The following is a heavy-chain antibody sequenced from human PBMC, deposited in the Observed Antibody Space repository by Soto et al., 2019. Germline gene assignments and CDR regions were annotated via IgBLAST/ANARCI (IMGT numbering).Heavy chain of an antibody. Sequence: QVQLQESGPGLVKPSQTLSLTCTVSGASISSGGYYWNWIRQHPGKGLEWIGYIYYSGSTYYNPSLKSRVTLSVDTSTSEFSLKLSSVTAADTAVYYCAREGRGRGIAVAGRCWYLDLWGRGTLVTVSS. J-gene: IGHJ2*01. D-gene: IGHD6-19*01. V-gene: IGHV4-31*03. CDR3: AREGRGRGIAVAGRCWYLDL. CDR1: GASISSGGYY. CDR2: IYYSGST.